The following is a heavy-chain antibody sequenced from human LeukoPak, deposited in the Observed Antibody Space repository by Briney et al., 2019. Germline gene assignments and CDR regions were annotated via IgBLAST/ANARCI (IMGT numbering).Heavy chain of an antibody. D-gene: IGHD3-10*01. CDR1: GFTFSSYW. J-gene: IGHJ4*02. Sequence: GGSLRLSCAASGFTFSSYWMSWVRQAPGKGLEWVANIKQDGSEKYYVDSVKGRFTISRDNAKNSLYLQMNSLRAEDTAVYYCTSNYGSGSSDGYWGQGTLVTVSS. V-gene: IGHV3-7*03. CDR2: IKQDGSEK. CDR3: TSNYGSGSSDGY.